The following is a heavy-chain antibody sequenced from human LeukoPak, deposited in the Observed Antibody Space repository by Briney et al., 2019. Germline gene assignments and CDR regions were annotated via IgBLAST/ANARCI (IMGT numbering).Heavy chain of an antibody. D-gene: IGHD6-13*01. V-gene: IGHV1-69*05. CDR3: ALSAEKQLVYFDF. CDR2: IIPVFDTA. CDR1: GDTFSNYD. J-gene: IGHJ4*02. Sequence: GASVKVSCMASGDTFSNYDVTWVRQAPGQGLEWMGRIIPVFDTAKYAQNFQGRVTMTTDESSSTAYMELYSLRSEDTAVYYCALSAEKQLVYFDFWGQGTLVTVSS.